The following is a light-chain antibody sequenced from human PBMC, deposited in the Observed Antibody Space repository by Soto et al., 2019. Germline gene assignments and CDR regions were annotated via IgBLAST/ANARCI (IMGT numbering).Light chain of an antibody. V-gene: IGKV1-9*01. J-gene: IGKJ5*01. CDR1: QDISSS. CDR3: QKLNTFPLT. CDR2: DAS. Sequence: DIQLTQSPSLLSASVGDRVTITCRASQDISSSLAWYQQKSGKAPKPLIYDASTLQSGVPSRFSGSGSGTEFSLTINSLQPEDFATYYCQKLNTFPLTFGQGTRLEMK.